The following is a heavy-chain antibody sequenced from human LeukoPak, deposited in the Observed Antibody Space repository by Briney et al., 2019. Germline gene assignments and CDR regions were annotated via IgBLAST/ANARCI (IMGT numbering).Heavy chain of an antibody. CDR1: GGSFSGYY. D-gene: IGHD3-10*01. CDR2: INHSGST. CDR3: ARGGGWGITMGRGAS. J-gene: IGHJ5*02. Sequence: SGTVSLTCAVYGGSFSGYYWSWIRQPPGKGLEWIGEINHSGSTNYNPSLKSRVTISVDTSMNQFSLKLSSVTAADTAVYYCARGGGWGITMGRGASWGQGTLVTVSS. V-gene: IGHV4-34*01.